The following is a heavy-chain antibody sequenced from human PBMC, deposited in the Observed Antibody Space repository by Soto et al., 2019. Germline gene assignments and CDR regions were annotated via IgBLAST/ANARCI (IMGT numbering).Heavy chain of an antibody. Sequence: NPSETLSLTCTVSGGSISSGGYYWSWIRQHPGKGLEWIGYIYYSGSTYYNPSLKSRGTISVDTSKNQFSLKLSSVTAAHTAVYYCARDREASFDSWGQGTLVTVSS. CDR1: GGSISSGGYY. J-gene: IGHJ4*02. V-gene: IGHV4-31*03. CDR2: IYYSGST. CDR3: ARDREASFDS.